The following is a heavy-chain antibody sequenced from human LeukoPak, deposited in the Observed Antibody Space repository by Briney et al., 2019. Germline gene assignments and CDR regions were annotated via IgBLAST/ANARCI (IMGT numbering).Heavy chain of an antibody. CDR2: ISSSSSYI. CDR1: GFTFSSYS. CDR3: ARAPSMYSSGWYTQGDDY. J-gene: IGHJ4*02. D-gene: IGHD6-19*01. Sequence: GGSLRLSCAASGFTFSSYSMNWVRQAPGKGLEWVSSISSSSSYIYYADSVKGRFTISRDNAKNSLYLQMNSLRAEDTAVYYCARAPSMYSSGWYTQGDDYWGQGTLVTVSS. V-gene: IGHV3-21*01.